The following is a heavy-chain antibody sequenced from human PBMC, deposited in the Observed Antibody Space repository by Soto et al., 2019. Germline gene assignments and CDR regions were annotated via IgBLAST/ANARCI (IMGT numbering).Heavy chain of an antibody. D-gene: IGHD3-22*01. V-gene: IGHV4-59*01. CDR2: IYYSGST. Sequence: AETLSLTCTVSGGSISGYYLSWVRQPPGKGLEWIGCIYYSGSTISTPYPKSRVTISVDTSKNPFSLQLSSVTAPETAVYYCARASYDSSGYYYFDYWGQGTLVTVSS. J-gene: IGHJ4*02. CDR1: GGSISGYY. CDR3: ARASYDSSGYYYFDY.